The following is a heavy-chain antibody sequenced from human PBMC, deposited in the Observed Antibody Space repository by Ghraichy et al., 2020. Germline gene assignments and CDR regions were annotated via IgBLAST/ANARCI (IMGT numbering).Heavy chain of an antibody. D-gene: IGHD4-23*01. V-gene: IGHV4-61*01. CDR2: VYHSGST. CDR3: ARALWGYGGNSLDY. Sequence: SETLSLTCTVSGGSVSSSSYYWNWIRLPPGKGLEWIGFVYHSGSTNYNPSLRSRVPMSVDTSKNQFSLKLSSVTAADTAVYYCARALWGYGGNSLDYWGQGALVTVSS. CDR1: GGSVSSSSYY. J-gene: IGHJ4*02.